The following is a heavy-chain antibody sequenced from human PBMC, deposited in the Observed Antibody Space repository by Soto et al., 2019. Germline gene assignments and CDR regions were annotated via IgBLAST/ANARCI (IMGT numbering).Heavy chain of an antibody. CDR2: INVYNGDR. D-gene: IGHD2-21*02. CDR3: ARLQLGGDRMLNWFDP. Sequence: QVQVVQSGPELKKPGASVKVSCKAQGYIFTKYGIGWVRQAPGHGLGWMGLINVYNGDRKVAQKFQEIVSMTADTATDTAYMELKSLRSGDTAVYYCARLQLGGDRMLNWFDPWGQGTLVTVSS. V-gene: IGHV1-18*01. CDR1: GYIFTKYG. J-gene: IGHJ5*02.